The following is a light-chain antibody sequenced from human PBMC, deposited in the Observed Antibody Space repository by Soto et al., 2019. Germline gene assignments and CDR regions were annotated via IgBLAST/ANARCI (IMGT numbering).Light chain of an antibody. V-gene: IGLV2-14*01. CDR1: SSDVGGYNF. CDR2: DVS. CDR3: SSYTSSSTLDV. J-gene: IGLJ1*01. Sequence: QSVLTQPASVSGSPGQSITISCTGTSSDVGGYNFVSWYQQHPGKAPKLMIYDVSNRPSGVSYRFSGSKSGNTASLTISGLQAEDEADYFCSSYTSSSTLDVFGTGTRSPS.